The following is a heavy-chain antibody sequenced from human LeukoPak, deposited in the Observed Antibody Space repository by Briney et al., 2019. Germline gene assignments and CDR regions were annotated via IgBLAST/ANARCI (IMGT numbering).Heavy chain of an antibody. V-gene: IGHV4-4*02. CDR2: IYHSGTT. CDR1: GGSISSSNW. CDR3: ARSAQIVTAAIAYYFDY. J-gene: IGHJ4*02. D-gene: IGHD2-2*02. Sequence: PSDTLSLTCVVSGGSISSSNWWSWVRQPPGKGLERIGEIYHSGTTNYNPSLKSRVTVSVDKSKNHFSLKLSSVTAADTAVYYCARSAQIVTAAIAYYFDYWGQGTLVTVSS.